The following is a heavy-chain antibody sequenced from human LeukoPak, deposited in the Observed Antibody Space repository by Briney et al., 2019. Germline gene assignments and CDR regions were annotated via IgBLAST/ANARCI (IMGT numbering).Heavy chain of an antibody. Sequence: GGSLRLSCAASGFTFSNYAMTWVRQAPGKGLEWVSAISGSGGSTYYADSVKGRFTLSRDNAKNSLYLQMNSLRDEDTAVYFCARVNAGHVFDIWGQGTMVTVSS. CDR3: ARVNAGHVFDI. J-gene: IGHJ3*02. V-gene: IGHV3-23*01. CDR1: GFTFSNYA. CDR2: ISGSGGST.